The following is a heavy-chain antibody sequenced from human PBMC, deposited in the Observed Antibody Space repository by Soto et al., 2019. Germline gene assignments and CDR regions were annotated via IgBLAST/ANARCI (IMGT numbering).Heavy chain of an antibody. Sequence: ASVKVSCKASGGTFSSYAISWVRQAPGQGLEWMGGIIPIFGTANYAQKFQGRVTITADESTSTAYMELSSLRSEDTAVYYCARVYSSGYYEGFDYWGQGTLVTVSS. D-gene: IGHD3-22*01. CDR3: ARVYSSGYYEGFDY. V-gene: IGHV1-69*13. CDR2: IIPIFGTA. CDR1: GGTFSSYA. J-gene: IGHJ4*02.